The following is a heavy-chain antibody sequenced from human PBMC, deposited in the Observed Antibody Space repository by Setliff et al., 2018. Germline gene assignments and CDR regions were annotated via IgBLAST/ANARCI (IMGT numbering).Heavy chain of an antibody. CDR1: GYTFTSYG. Sequence: ASVKVSCKASGYTFTSYGISWVRQAPGQGLEWMGWISAYNANTNYAQNLQGRVTMTTDTSTSTAYMELRSLTSDDMAVYYCARVRSPALLAITNNWFDPWGQGTLVTVSS. D-gene: IGHD3-3*01. V-gene: IGHV1-18*03. CDR2: ISAYNANT. CDR3: ARVRSPALLAITNNWFDP. J-gene: IGHJ5*02.